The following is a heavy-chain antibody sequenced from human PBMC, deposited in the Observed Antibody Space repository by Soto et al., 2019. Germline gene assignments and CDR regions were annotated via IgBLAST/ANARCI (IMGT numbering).Heavy chain of an antibody. Sequence: WTWIRQPPGTGLEWIGEINHSGSTNYNPSLKSRVTISVDTSKNQFSPKLTSVTAADTAVYYCARDKITCLFDYWGQGTLVTVSS. J-gene: IGHJ4*02. CDR3: ARDKITCLFDY. V-gene: IGHV4-34*01. D-gene: IGHD3-10*01. CDR2: INHSGST.